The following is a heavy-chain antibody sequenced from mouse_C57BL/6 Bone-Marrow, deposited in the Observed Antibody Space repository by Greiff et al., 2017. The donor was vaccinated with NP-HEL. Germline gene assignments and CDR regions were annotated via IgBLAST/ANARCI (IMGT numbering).Heavy chain of an antibody. CDR3: TTVDYGY. D-gene: IGHD1-1*01. Sequence: EVKLMESGAELVRPGASVKLSCTASGFNIKDDYMHWVKQRPEQGLEWIGWIDPENGDTEYASKFQGKATITADTSSNTAYLQLSSLTSEDTAVYYCTTVDYGYWGQGTTLTVSS. CDR2: IDPENGDT. J-gene: IGHJ2*01. V-gene: IGHV14-4*01. CDR1: GFNIKDDY.